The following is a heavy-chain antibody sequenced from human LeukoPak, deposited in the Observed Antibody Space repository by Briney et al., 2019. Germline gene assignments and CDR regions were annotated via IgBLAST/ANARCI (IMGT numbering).Heavy chain of an antibody. D-gene: IGHD2-2*01. CDR1: GFTFSSYG. Sequence: GGSLRLSCAASGFTFSSYGMHWVRQAPGKGLEWVAVISYDGSNKYYADPVKGRFTISRDNSKNTLYLQMNSLRAEDTAVYYCAKARYCSSTSCRAPSAFDIWGQGTMVTVSS. V-gene: IGHV3-30*18. J-gene: IGHJ3*02. CDR3: AKARYCSSTSCRAPSAFDI. CDR2: ISYDGSNK.